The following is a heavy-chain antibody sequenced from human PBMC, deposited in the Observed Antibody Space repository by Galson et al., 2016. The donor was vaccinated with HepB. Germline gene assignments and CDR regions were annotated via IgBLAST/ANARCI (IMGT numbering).Heavy chain of an antibody. CDR3: AKDLGRAVAGTLRYFDL. CDR2: ISGSGSRT. Sequence: SLRLSCAASGFTFSSYAMSWVRQAPGKGLEWVSAISGSGSRTYYADSVKGRFTISRDNSKNTLYLQMNSLRAEETAVYYCAKDLGRAVAGTLRYFDLWGHGTLVTVSS. V-gene: IGHV3-23*01. CDR1: GFTFSSYA. J-gene: IGHJ2*01. D-gene: IGHD6-19*01.